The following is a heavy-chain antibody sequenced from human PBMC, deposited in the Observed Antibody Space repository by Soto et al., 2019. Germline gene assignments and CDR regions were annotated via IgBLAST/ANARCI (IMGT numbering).Heavy chain of an antibody. CDR1: GYIFTSYA. V-gene: IGHV1-3*04. CDR2: INTGNGNT. CDR3: AKRGGDDFYDY. Sequence: QVQLVQSGAEMKKPGASVKVSCEASGYIFTSYAMHWVRQAPGQRLEWMGWINTGNGNTKYSQKVQGRVTITKDTPAGTAYMELSSLRSEDTAVYYCAKRGGDDFYDYWGQGTLVTVSS. J-gene: IGHJ4*02. D-gene: IGHD3-16*01.